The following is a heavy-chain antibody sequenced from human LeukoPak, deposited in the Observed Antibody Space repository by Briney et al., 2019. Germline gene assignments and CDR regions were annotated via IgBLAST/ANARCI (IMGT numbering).Heavy chain of an antibody. V-gene: IGHV1-18*01. Sequence: ASVKVSCKASGYTFISYGISWVRHAPGQGLEWMGWISGYNGNTNYAQKLQGRVTMTTDTSTSTAYMELRSLRSDDTAVYYCARVLFSGSSGRYFDYWGQGTLVTVSS. CDR3: ARVLFSGSSGRYFDY. D-gene: IGHD6-13*01. J-gene: IGHJ4*02. CDR1: GYTFISYG. CDR2: ISGYNGNT.